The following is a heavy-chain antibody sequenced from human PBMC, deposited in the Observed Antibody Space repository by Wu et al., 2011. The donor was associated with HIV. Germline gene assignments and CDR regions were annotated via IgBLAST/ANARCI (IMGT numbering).Heavy chain of an antibody. J-gene: IGHJ4*02. CDR1: GYTFTDYY. Sequence: EVEKPGASVKVSCKASGYTFTDYYMHWVRQAPGQGLEWMGWINPNSGGTIYAQKFQDRVTMTRDTSISTAYMELSRLRSDDTAVYYCARPYCSGGNCLGFDYWGQGTLVTVSS. D-gene: IGHD2-15*01. V-gene: IGHV1-2*02. CDR2: INPNSGGT. CDR3: ARPYCSGGNCLGFDY.